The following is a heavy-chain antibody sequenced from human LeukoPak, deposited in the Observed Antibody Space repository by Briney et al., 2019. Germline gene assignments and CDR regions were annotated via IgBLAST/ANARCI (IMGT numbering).Heavy chain of an antibody. J-gene: IGHJ5*02. CDR2: RRSTYAQI. V-gene: IGHV3-21*01. D-gene: IGHD1-20*01. CDR3: ARESPILTGAHEGFHP. CDR1: GGAFSSYS. Sequence: KTGGSLTLSCTVSGGAFSSYSMNWVRQAPEKGLEWVWTRRSTYAQIHYVDPVRRRLPIPRDNAKHSPYLQMSSLRAAHTPAYHCARESPILTGAHEGFHPWLQGTLVTV.